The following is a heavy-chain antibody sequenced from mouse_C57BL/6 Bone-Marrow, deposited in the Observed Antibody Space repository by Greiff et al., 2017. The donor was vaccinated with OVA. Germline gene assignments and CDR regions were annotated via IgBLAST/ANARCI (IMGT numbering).Heavy chain of an antibody. CDR3: ARRRRVDY. V-gene: IGHV1-26*01. J-gene: IGHJ2*01. CDR2: INPNNGGT. CDR1: GYTFTDYY. Sequence: EVKLQQSGPELVKPGASVKISCKASGYTFTDYYMNWVKQSHGKSLEWIGDINPNNGGTSYNQKFKGKATLTVDKSSSTAYMELRSLTSEDSAVYYCARRRRVDYWGQGTTLTVSS.